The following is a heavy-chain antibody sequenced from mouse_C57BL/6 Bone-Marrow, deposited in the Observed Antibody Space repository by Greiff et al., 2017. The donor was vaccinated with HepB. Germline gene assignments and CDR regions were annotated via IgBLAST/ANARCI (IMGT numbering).Heavy chain of an antibody. CDR1: GYTFTSYW. CDR3: AREEGYDYDGDFDY. J-gene: IGHJ2*01. Sequence: VQLKQPGAELVKPGASVKLSCKASGYTFTSYWMHWVKQRPGQGLEWIGMIHPNSGSTNYNEKFKSKATLTVDKSSSTAYMQLSSLTSEDSAVYYCAREEGYDYDGDFDYWGQGTTLTVSS. CDR2: IHPNSGST. D-gene: IGHD2-4*01. V-gene: IGHV1-64*01.